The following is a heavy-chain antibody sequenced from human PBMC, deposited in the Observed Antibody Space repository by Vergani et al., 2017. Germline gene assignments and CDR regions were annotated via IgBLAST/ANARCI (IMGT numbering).Heavy chain of an antibody. Sequence: QMQLQESGPGLVKPSETLSLSCTVSGDSISTSSYAWGWIRQPPGKTLEWIGTVFYGGRTSYNPSLKSRVTISVDTSKNQFSLKLSSVTAADTAVYYCARSGRNYYDSSGYYHASARRYYFDYWGQGTLVTVSS. CDR2: VFYGGRT. CDR3: ARSGRNYYDSSGYYHASARRYYFDY. CDR1: GDSISTSSYA. V-gene: IGHV4-39*07. D-gene: IGHD3-22*01. J-gene: IGHJ4*02.